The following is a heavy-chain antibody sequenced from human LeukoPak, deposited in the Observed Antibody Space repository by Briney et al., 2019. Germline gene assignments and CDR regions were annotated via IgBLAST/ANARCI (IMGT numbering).Heavy chain of an antibody. CDR3: AKAPVIGLVVVVAATFDY. D-gene: IGHD2-15*01. V-gene: IGHV3-23*01. CDR1: GFTFSSYA. Sequence: GGSLRLSCGASGFTFSSYAMIWVRRAPGKGLEWVSAISGSGGSTYYADSVKGWFTISRDNSKNTLYLHMNSLRAKDTAVYYCAKAPVIGLVVVVAATFDYWGQGTLVTVSS. J-gene: IGHJ4*02. CDR2: ISGSGGST.